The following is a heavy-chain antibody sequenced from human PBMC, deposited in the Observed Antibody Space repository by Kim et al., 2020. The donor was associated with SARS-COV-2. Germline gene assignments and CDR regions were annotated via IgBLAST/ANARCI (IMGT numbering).Heavy chain of an antibody. Sequence: TYAHMVQGRCTMTEDTSTDTAYMELSSLRSEDTAVYYCATPQTNADAFDIWGQGTMVTVSS. CDR3: ATPQTNADAFDI. V-gene: IGHV1-24*01. J-gene: IGHJ3*02. D-gene: IGHD2-8*01.